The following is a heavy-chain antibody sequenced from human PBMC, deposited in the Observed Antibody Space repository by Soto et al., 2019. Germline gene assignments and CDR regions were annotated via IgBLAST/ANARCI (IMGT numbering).Heavy chain of an antibody. CDR2: ISSSSSYI. Sequence: GGSLRLSCAASGFTFSSYSMNWVRQAPGKGLEWVSSISSSSSYIYYADSVKGRFTISRDNAKNSLYLQMNSLRAEDTAVYYCARTLGELLWFGELSDDTGYYFDYWGQGTLVTVSS. J-gene: IGHJ4*02. D-gene: IGHD3-10*01. CDR1: GFTFSSYS. CDR3: ARTLGELLWFGELSDDTGYYFDY. V-gene: IGHV3-21*01.